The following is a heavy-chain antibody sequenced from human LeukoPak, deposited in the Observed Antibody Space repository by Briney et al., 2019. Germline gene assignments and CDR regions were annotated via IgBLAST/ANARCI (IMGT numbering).Heavy chain of an antibody. V-gene: IGHV3-9*01. J-gene: IGHJ4*02. CDR3: AKDSSIAVAGTSYYFDY. Sequence: PGRSLRLSCAPSGFTFDDYAMHWVRQAPGKGLEWVSGISWNSGSIGYADSVKGRFTISRDNAKNSLYLQMNSLRAEDTALYYCAKDSSIAVAGTSYYFDYWGQGTLVTVSS. CDR2: ISWNSGSI. CDR1: GFTFDDYA. D-gene: IGHD6-19*01.